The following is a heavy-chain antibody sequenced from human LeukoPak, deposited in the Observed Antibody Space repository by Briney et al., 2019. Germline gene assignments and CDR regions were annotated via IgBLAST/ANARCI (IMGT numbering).Heavy chain of an antibody. CDR2: MNPDNGDT. Sequence: ASVKVSCKASGYTFTNYNINWVRQAAGQGLEWMGEMNPDNGDTVYAQIFRGRVTLTRNTPLMTAYMEVHDLRSEDTAVYYCARGRLGGFDIWGQGTLVTVSS. CDR3: ARGRLGGFDI. CDR1: GYTFTNYN. D-gene: IGHD3-9*01. V-gene: IGHV1-8*01. J-gene: IGHJ4*02.